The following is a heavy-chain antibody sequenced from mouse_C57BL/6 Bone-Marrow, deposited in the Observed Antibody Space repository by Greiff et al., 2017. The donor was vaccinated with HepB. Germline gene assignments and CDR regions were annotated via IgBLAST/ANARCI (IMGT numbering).Heavy chain of an antibody. J-gene: IGHJ4*01. CDR1: GYTFTDYN. Sequence: EVQLQQSGPELVKPGASVKMSCKASGYTFTDYNMHWVKQSHGKSLEWIGYIYPNNGGTSYNQKFKGKATLTVNKSSSTAYMELRSLTSEDSAVYYCANYYGSSPFAMDYWGKGTSVTVAS. CDR2: IYPNNGGT. V-gene: IGHV1-22*01. D-gene: IGHD1-1*01. CDR3: ANYYGSSPFAMDY.